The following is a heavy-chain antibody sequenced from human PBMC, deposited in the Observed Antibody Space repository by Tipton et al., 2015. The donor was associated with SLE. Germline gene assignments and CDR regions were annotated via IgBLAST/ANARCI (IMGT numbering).Heavy chain of an antibody. CDR2: IYYSGST. D-gene: IGHD6-13*01. Sequence: TLSLTCTVSGASISSYSWNWIRQPPGKGLEWIGYIYYSGSTNYNPSLKSRVTISVDTSKKQFSLKLSSVTAADTAVYYCARVVKGSSWYWFDPWGQGTLVTVSS. CDR1: GASISSYS. V-gene: IGHV4-59*01. J-gene: IGHJ5*02. CDR3: ARVVKGSSWYWFDP.